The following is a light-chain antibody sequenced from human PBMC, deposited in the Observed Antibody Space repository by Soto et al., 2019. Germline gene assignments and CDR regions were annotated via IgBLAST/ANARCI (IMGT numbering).Light chain of an antibody. V-gene: IGKV3-11*01. Sequence: EIVLTQSPGTLSFSPGDRATLSCRASQSVGSHLAWYQQKPGQAPRLLIYGASNRATGIPARFSGSGSGTDFPLTISSLEPEDFAIYHCQQRTNWMYTFGQGTKLEIK. CDR2: GAS. CDR3: QQRTNWMYT. CDR1: QSVGSH. J-gene: IGKJ2*01.